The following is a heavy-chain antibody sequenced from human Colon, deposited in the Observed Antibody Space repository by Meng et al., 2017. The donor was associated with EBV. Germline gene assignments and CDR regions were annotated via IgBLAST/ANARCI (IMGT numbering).Heavy chain of an antibody. Sequence: QGTLVGPGPGLVTPSTALSLTCPGPDDSINSGDYFWSWIRQPPGKGLEWIAYIYYSGNSYYSPSLKSRATISIDTSKKQFSLSLSSVTAADTAVYFCARVGGDIGYEYYFDFWGQGTLVTVSS. D-gene: IGHD5-12*01. CDR3: ARVGGDIGYEYYFDF. V-gene: IGHV4-30-4*01. CDR1: DDSINSGDYF. CDR2: IYYSGNS. J-gene: IGHJ4*02.